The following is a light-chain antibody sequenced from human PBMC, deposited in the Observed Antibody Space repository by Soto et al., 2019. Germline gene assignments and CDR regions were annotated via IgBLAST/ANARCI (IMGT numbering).Light chain of an antibody. J-gene: IGKJ1*01. Sequence: DIQMTQSPSTLSASLGDRVTITCRASQSIGDSLAWYQQKPGKAPYLLISDVSSLERGVPSRFSGSGSGTEFTLTISSMQPDDFATFYCQQSYSTPPTFGQGTKVDIK. V-gene: IGKV1-5*01. CDR1: QSIGDS. CDR2: DVS. CDR3: QQSYSTPPT.